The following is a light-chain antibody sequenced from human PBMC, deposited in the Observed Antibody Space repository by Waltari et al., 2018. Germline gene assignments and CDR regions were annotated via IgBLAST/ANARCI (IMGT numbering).Light chain of an antibody. CDR3: CSYGGRYV. CDR2: EVT. J-gene: IGLJ1*01. Sequence: QSDLTQPRSVSGSPGQSVTISCTGTSSIYVSWYQQHPGQAPPLMVFEVTRRPSGVPARFSGSKSGNTASLTISGLQAEDEADYYCCSYGGRYVFGTATKVTVL. V-gene: IGLV2-11*01. CDR1: SSIY.